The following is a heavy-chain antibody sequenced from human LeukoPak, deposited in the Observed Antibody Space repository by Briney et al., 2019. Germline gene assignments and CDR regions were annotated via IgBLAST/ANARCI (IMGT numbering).Heavy chain of an antibody. D-gene: IGHD1-26*01. CDR1: GFTFSSYG. CDR3: ARASGSYQPFDI. Sequence: PGGSLRLSCAASGFTFSSYGMHWVRQAPGKGLEWVSIIYSGGNTDYADSVKGRFNISRDNSKNTLYLQMNSLRAEDTAVYYCARASGSYQPFDIWGQGTMVTVSS. V-gene: IGHV3-NL1*01. J-gene: IGHJ3*02. CDR2: IYSGGNT.